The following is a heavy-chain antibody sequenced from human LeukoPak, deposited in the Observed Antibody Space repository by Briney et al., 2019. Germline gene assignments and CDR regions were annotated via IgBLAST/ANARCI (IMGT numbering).Heavy chain of an antibody. Sequence: SETLSLTCTVSGGSISSYYWSWIRQPPGKGLEWIGYIYYSGSTNYNPSLKSRVTISVDTSKNQFSLKLSSVTAADTAVYYCARWGALYCYGMDVWGQGTTVTVSS. V-gene: IGHV4-59*01. CDR3: ARWGALYCYGMDV. CDR2: IYYSGST. CDR1: GGSISSYY. J-gene: IGHJ6*02. D-gene: IGHD3-16*01.